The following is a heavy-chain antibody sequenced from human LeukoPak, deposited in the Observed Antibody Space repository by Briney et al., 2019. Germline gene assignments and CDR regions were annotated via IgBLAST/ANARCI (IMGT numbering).Heavy chain of an antibody. Sequence: GAPVKVSCKVVAYDFTGYHIHWVRQATGQGLEWMGWMNPNSGNTGYAQKFQGRVTMTRNTSISTAYMELSSLRSEDTAVYYCARGIDLNSSGWYGRQDYWGQGTLVTVSS. CDR2: MNPNSGNT. CDR1: AYDFTGYH. V-gene: IGHV1-8*02. J-gene: IGHJ4*02. CDR3: ARGIDLNSSGWYGRQDY. D-gene: IGHD6-19*01.